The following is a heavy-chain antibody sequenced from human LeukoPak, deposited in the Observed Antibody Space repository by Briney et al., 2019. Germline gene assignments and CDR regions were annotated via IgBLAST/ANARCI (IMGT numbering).Heavy chain of an antibody. CDR3: ARDVGLWYFDL. Sequence: SETLSLTCTVSGGSISSYYWSWIRQPPGKGLEWIGYIYYSGSTNYNPSLKSRVTISVDTSKNQFSLKLSSVTAADTAVYYCARDVGLWYFDLWGRGTLVTVS. CDR2: IYYSGST. J-gene: IGHJ2*01. CDR1: GGSISSYY. V-gene: IGHV4-59*01.